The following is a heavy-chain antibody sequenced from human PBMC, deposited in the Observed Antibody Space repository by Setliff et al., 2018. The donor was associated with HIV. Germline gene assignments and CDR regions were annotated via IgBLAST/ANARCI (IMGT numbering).Heavy chain of an antibody. D-gene: IGHD1-26*01. V-gene: IGHV3-15*01. J-gene: IGHJ4*02. Sequence: LRLSCVVSGFTFSDVWMSWVRQAPGKGLEWIGRMKSIPDGGRIDYAAPVKGRFAISRDDAINTLFLEMHSLKIDDTAIYYCARSPDPYSGTTDYWGQGTLVTVSS. CDR1: GFTFSDVW. CDR2: MKSIPDGGRI. CDR3: ARSPDPYSGTTDY.